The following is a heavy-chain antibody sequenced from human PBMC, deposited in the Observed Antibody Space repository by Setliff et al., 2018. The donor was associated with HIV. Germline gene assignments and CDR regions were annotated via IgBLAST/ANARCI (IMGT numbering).Heavy chain of an antibody. Sequence: PGGSLRLSCVAFGFTFTNYAMTWVRQAPGKGLEWVSVIGGRDNTTYYADFAKGRFTISRDNSNSTLHLQLDSLRAEDTAVYYCARVAKNSGSYSGDYWGQGTLVTVSS. D-gene: IGHD1-26*01. CDR3: ARVAKNSGSYSGDY. J-gene: IGHJ4*02. CDR2: IGGRDNTT. V-gene: IGHV3-23*01. CDR1: GFTFTNYA.